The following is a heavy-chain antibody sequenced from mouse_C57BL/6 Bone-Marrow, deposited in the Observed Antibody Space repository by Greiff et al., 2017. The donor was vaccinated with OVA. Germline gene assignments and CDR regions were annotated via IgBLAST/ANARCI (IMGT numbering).Heavy chain of an antibody. CDR1: GYSFTGYY. D-gene: IGHD3-3*01. Sequence: VQLQQSGPELVKPGASVKISCKASGYSFTGYYMHWVKQSPGNILDWIGYIYPSNGVSSYNQKFKGKATLTVDKSYSTAYMELRSLTSEDSAVYYCARGTGFDYWGQGTTLTVSS. CDR3: ARGTGFDY. V-gene: IGHV1-31*01. J-gene: IGHJ2*01. CDR2: IYPSNGVS.